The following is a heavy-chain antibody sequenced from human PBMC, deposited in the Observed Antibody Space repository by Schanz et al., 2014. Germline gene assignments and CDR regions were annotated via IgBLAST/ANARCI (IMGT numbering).Heavy chain of an antibody. Sequence: EVQLVESGGGLVKPGGSLRLSCEASEFTFSSYKMNWVRQAPGKGLEWVSSISSSGSYIHYADSVKGRFTISRDNAKNTLYLQMNRLRAEDTAVYYCASPSGYSDYGTYFDFWGQGTLXTVSS. V-gene: IGHV3-21*01. CDR3: ASPSGYSDYGTYFDF. D-gene: IGHD5-12*01. J-gene: IGHJ4*02. CDR1: EFTFSSYK. CDR2: ISSSGSYI.